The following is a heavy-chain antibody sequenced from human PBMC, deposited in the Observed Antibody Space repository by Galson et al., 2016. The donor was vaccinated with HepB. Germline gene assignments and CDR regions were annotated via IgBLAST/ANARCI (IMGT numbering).Heavy chain of an antibody. J-gene: IGHJ4*02. V-gene: IGHV3-23*01. CDR3: ARDHNWAFDY. CDR2: INRYGATT. CDR1: GFFFSGRA. Sequence: SLRLSCAASGFFFSGRAMSWVRQPPGKGLEWVSGINRYGATTGYAASVKGRFTISRDNAKNSLDLQMNSLRDEDTAVYYCARDHNWAFDYWGQGTLVTVSA. D-gene: IGHD1-1*01.